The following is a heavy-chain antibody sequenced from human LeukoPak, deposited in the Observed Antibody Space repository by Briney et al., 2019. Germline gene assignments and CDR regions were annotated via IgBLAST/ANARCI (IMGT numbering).Heavy chain of an antibody. CDR2: ARNRGNGYTT. J-gene: IGHJ4*02. CDR1: GFTFSDHY. CDR3: ARIMRVDYGTYYFDY. V-gene: IGHV3-72*01. Sequence: PGGSLRLSCAASGFTFSDHYIDWVRQAPGKGLEWVGRARNRGNGYTTQYAASVKCRFTFSRDDSENTVYLQMNSLKTEDTAVFFCARIMRVDYGTYYFDYWGQGTLVTVSS. D-gene: IGHD4/OR15-4a*01.